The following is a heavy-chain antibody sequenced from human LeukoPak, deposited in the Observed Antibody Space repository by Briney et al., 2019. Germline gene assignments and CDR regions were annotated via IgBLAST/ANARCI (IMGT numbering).Heavy chain of an antibody. J-gene: IGHJ4*02. CDR1: GFTFSSYS. CDR2: ISSSSSTI. Sequence: GGSLRLSRAASGFTFSSYSMNWVRQAPGKGLEWVSYISSSSSTIYYADSVKGRFTISRDNSKNTLYLQMNSLRAEDTAVYYCAKVGVITMIVVAKYYFDYWGQGTLVTVSS. CDR3: AKVGVITMIVVAKYYFDY. D-gene: IGHD3-22*01. V-gene: IGHV3-48*01.